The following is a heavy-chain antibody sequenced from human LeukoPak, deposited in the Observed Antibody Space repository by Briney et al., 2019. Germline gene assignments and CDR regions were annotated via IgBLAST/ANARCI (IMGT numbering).Heavy chain of an antibody. D-gene: IGHD3-10*01. J-gene: IGHJ4*02. CDR3: AKDSGLSVTYVDF. CDR2: MSPSGGT. CDR1: GFTFRSSA. V-gene: IGHV3-23*01. Sequence: GGSLRLSCAASGFTFRSSAMSWVCQAPGKGLEWVSTMSPSGGTYYADSVKGRFTISRDNSKNTLYLQMNSLRAEDTAIYYCAKDSGLSVTYVDFWGQGTLVTVSS.